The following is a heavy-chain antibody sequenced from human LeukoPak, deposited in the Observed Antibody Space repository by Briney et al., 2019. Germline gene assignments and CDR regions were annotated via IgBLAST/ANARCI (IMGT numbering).Heavy chain of an antibody. CDR3: ARDASGGNLPFDY. CDR2: ISSGGTTI. V-gene: IGHV3-48*03. D-gene: IGHD4-23*01. Sequence: GGSLILSCVVSGFPFISYEMNWVRQAPGKGLEWVSYISSGGTTIYYADSVKGRFSISRDNAKNSLYLQMNSLRAQDTAVYYCARDASGGNLPFDYWGLGTPVTVSS. J-gene: IGHJ4*02. CDR1: GFPFISYE.